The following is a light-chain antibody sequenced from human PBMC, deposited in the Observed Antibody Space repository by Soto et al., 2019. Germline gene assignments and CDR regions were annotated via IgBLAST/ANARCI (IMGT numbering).Light chain of an antibody. V-gene: IGKV1-6*01. CDR3: LQDYNYPYT. Sequence: AVQMTQSPSSLSASVGDRVTITCRASQGIRSDLGWYQQKPGKAPKLLIYGASSLQTGVPSRFSGSGSGTDFTLTISSLQPEDFATYYCLQDYNYPYTFGQGTKLEIK. J-gene: IGKJ2*01. CDR2: GAS. CDR1: QGIRSD.